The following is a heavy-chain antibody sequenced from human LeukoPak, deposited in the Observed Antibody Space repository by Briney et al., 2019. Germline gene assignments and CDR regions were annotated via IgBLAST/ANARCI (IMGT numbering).Heavy chain of an antibody. CDR3: ARVVGGSYGGRVYNWFDP. D-gene: IGHD1-26*01. J-gene: IGHJ5*02. CDR1: GYTFTGYY. Sequence: ASVKVSCKASGYTFTGYYMHWVRQAPGQGLEWMGWINPNSGGTNYAQKFQGRVTMTRDTSISTAYMELSRLRSDDTAVYYCARVVGGSYGGRVYNWFDPWGQGTLVTVSS. V-gene: IGHV1-2*02. CDR2: INPNSGGT.